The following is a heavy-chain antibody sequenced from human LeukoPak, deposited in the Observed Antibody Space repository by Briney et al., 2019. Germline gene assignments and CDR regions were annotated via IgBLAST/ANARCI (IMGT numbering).Heavy chain of an antibody. CDR2: IYYSGST. J-gene: IGHJ5*02. V-gene: IGHV4-39*01. D-gene: IGHD2-15*01. CDR3: ASLREGGVAHWFDP. Sequence: SETLSLTCIVSGGSINSRSHYWGWVRQPPGKGLEWIGNIYYSGSTYYNPSLKSRVTISIDTSKNQFSLKLSSVTATDTAVYYCASLREGGVAHWFDPWGQGTLVTVSS. CDR1: GGSINSRSHY.